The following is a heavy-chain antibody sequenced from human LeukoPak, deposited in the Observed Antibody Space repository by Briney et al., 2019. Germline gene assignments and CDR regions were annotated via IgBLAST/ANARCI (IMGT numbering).Heavy chain of an antibody. D-gene: IGHD3-22*01. Sequence: GGSLRLSCAASGFTFNTYGMHWVRQAPGKGLEWVAVIWYDGSNKYYADSVRGRFTIFRDNSKNTLYLQMNSLRAEDTAVYFCVRDSGEIPNTYYYDSSGYLHYWGPGTLVTVSS. CDR1: GFTFNTYG. CDR2: IWYDGSNK. CDR3: VRDSGEIPNTYYYDSSGYLHY. V-gene: IGHV3-33*01. J-gene: IGHJ4*02.